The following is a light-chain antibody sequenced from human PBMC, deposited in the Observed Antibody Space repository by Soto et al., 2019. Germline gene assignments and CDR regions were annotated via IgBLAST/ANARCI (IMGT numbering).Light chain of an antibody. CDR1: QTISSSW. J-gene: IGKJ1*01. V-gene: IGKV1-5*03. CDR2: KAS. Sequence: DIQMTQSPSTLSASVGDRVTIACRASQTISSSWLAWYQQKPGKAPKVLIYKASTLESGVPSRFSGSGSGTEFTLTISSLQPDDAATYYRQQYNTYWTFGQGTKVEIK. CDR3: QQYNTYWT.